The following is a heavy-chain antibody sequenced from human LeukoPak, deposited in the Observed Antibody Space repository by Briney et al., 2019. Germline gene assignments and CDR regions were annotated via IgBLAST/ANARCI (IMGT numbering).Heavy chain of an antibody. J-gene: IGHJ5*02. D-gene: IGHD2-2*02. CDR3: AREGEGDCSSTSCYKGNYNWFDP. V-gene: IGHV4-61*01. CDR1: GGSVSSGSYY. Sequence: SETLSLTCTVSGGSVSSGSYYWSWIRQPPGKGLEWIGYIYYSGSTNYNPSLKSRVTISVDTSKNQFSLKLSSVTAADPAVYYCAREGEGDCSSTSCYKGNYNWFDPWGQGTLVTVSS. CDR2: IYYSGST.